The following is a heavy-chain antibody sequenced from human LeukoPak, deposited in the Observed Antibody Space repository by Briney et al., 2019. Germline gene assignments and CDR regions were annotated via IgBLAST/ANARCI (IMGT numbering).Heavy chain of an antibody. D-gene: IGHD5-24*01. V-gene: IGHV4-59*01. J-gene: IGHJ3*02. CDR1: GDSINNYY. CDR2: IYYSGST. CDR3: ARGDGYRADDAFDI. Sequence: SETLSLTCNVSGDSINNYYWSWIRQPPGKGLEWIGYIYYSGSTNYNPSLKSRVTISVDTSKNQFSLKLSSVTAADTAVYYCARGDGYRADDAFDIWGQGTMVTVSS.